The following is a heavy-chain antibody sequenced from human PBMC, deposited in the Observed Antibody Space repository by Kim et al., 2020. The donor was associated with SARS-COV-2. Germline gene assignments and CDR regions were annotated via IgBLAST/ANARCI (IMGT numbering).Heavy chain of an antibody. CDR2: INPSGGST. J-gene: IGHJ6*02. D-gene: IGHD3-10*01. CDR1: GYTFTSYY. CDR3: ARDTWGGSGYYYGMDV. Sequence: ASVKVSCKASGYTFTSYYMHWVRQAPGQGLEWMGIINPSGGSTSYAQKFQGRVTMTRDTSTSTVYMELSSLRSEDTAVYYCARDTWGGSGYYYGMDVWGQGTTVTVSS. V-gene: IGHV1-46*01.